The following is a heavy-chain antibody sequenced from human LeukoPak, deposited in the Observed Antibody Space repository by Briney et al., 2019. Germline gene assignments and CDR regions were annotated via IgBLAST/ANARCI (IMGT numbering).Heavy chain of an antibody. CDR3: AREGVGAKDY. V-gene: IGHV1-46*01. D-gene: IGHD1-26*01. CDR2: INPSGGST. Sequence: ASVKVSCKASGNTFTSYYMHWVRQAPGQGLEWMGIINPSGGSTSYAQKFQGGVTVTRDTSTSTVYMELSSLRSEDTAVYYCAREGVGAKDYWGQGTLVTVSS. J-gene: IGHJ4*02. CDR1: GNTFTSYY.